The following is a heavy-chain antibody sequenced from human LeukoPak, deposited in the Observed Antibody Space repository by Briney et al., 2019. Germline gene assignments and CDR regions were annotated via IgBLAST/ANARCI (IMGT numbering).Heavy chain of an antibody. J-gene: IGHJ5*02. V-gene: IGHV4-61*02. Sequence: SQTLSLTCTVSGGSISSGSYYWSWIRQPAGKGLEWIGRIYTSGSTNYNPSLKCRVPISVDTSKNQFSLKLSSLTAADTAVYYCARDRVGASWFDPWGQGTLVTVSS. D-gene: IGHD1-26*01. CDR2: IYTSGST. CDR3: ARDRVGASWFDP. CDR1: GGSISSGSYY.